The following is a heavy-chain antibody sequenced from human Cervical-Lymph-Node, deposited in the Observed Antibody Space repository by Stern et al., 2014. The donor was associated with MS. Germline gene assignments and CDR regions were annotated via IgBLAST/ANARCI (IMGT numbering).Heavy chain of an antibody. V-gene: IGHV1-69*17. CDR3: ARDGGGVDI. CDR2: IIPSIGIA. Sequence: QVQLVQSGAEVKKPGSSVKVSCKASGGTFSTYAIRWVRQAPGPGLEWVGGIIPSIGIANHAQKFQGRVTITADKSTNTGYMELSSLRSEDTALYYCARDGGGVDIWGQGTMVSVSS. J-gene: IGHJ3*02. D-gene: IGHD2-8*01. CDR1: GGTFSTYA.